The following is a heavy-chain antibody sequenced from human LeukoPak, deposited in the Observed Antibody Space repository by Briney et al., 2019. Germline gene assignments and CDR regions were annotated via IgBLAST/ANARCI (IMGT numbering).Heavy chain of an antibody. Sequence: ASVKVSCKASGYTFTSYGISWVRQAPGQGLEWMGWISAYNGNTNYAQKLQGRVTMTTDTSTSTAYMELSSLRSEDTAVYYCARGVYYDSSGYPDAFDIWGQGTMVTVSS. CDR3: ARGVYYDSSGYPDAFDI. D-gene: IGHD3-22*01. CDR2: ISAYNGNT. V-gene: IGHV1-18*01. J-gene: IGHJ3*02. CDR1: GYTFTSYG.